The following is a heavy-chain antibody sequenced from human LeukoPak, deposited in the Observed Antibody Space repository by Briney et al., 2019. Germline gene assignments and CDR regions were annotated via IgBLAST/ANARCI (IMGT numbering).Heavy chain of an antibody. Sequence: SETLSLTCAVSGGSISSSNWWSWVRQPPGKGPEWIGEIYHSGSTNYNPSLKSRVTISVDKSKNQFSLKLSSVTAADTAVYYCARGIYDILTGYYTGRWFDPWGQGTLVTVSS. CDR3: ARGIYDILTGYYTGRWFDP. D-gene: IGHD3-9*01. CDR1: GGSISSSNW. CDR2: IYHSGST. V-gene: IGHV4-4*02. J-gene: IGHJ5*02.